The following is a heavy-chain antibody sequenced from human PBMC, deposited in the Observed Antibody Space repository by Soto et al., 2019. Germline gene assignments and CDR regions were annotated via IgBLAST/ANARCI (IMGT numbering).Heavy chain of an antibody. CDR3: AKVRVGIDVDFDY. D-gene: IGHD2-21*01. CDR2: IRDSDSGGST. J-gene: IGHJ4*02. V-gene: IGHV3-23*01. CDR1: GFTFSNSA. Sequence: VGSLRLSCAASGFTFSNSAMTWVRQAPAKGLEWVSTIRDSDSGGSTFYADSVKGRFTISRDDSKNTLYLQMSSLRAEDTAMYYCAKVRVGIDVDFDYWGQGALVTVSS.